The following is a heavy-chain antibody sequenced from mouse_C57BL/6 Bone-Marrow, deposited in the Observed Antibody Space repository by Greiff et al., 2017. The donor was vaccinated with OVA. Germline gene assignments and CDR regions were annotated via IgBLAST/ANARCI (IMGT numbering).Heavy chain of an antibody. CDR1: GYTFTSYW. V-gene: IGHV1-64*01. D-gene: IGHD2-4*01. CDR3: ARIYYDYDWYFDV. CDR2: IHPNSGST. J-gene: IGHJ1*03. Sequence: QVQLQQPGAELVKPGASVKLSCKASGYTFTSYWMHWVKHRPGQGLEWIGMIHPNSGSTNYNEKFKSKATLTVDKSSSTAYMQLSSLTSEDSAVYYCARIYYDYDWYFDVWGTGTTVTVSS.